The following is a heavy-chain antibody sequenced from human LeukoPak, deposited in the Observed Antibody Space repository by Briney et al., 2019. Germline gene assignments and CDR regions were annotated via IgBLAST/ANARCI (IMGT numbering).Heavy chain of an antibody. D-gene: IGHD3-22*01. CDR2: INENGGER. Sequence: GGSLRLSCAASGFTFSSYWMSWVRQAPGKGLEWLANINENGGERYYVESVKGRITISRDNAKKSLYLQMNSLRAEDTAVYYCARDGRDRRESDGSGYWTYYFDYWGQGTLVTVSS. CDR1: GFTFSSYW. CDR3: ARDGRDRRESDGSGYWTYYFDY. V-gene: IGHV3-7*01. J-gene: IGHJ4*02.